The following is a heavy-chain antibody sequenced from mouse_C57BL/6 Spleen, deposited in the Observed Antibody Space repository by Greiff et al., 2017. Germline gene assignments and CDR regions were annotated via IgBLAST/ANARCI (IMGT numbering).Heavy chain of an antibody. CDR1: GYTFTSYW. CDR2: IYPGSGST. V-gene: IGHV1-55*01. Sequence: VQLQQPGAELVKPGASVKMSCKASGYTFTSYWITWVKQRPGRGLEWIGDIYPGSGSTNYNEKFKSKATLTVDTSSSTAYMQLSSLTSEDSAVYYCARPRNHYYAMDYWGQGTSVTVSS. J-gene: IGHJ4*01. CDR3: ARPRNHYYAMDY.